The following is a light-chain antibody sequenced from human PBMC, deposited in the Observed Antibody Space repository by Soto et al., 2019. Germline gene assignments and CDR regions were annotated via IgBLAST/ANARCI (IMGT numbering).Light chain of an antibody. V-gene: IGKV3-20*01. J-gene: IGKJ4*01. CDR2: DAS. Sequence: EIVLTQSPGTLSLSPGERATLSCRASQSVWNNYLAWYQQKPGQAPRLLIYDASSRATGIPDRFSGSGSGTEFTLTVNRLEPEDFAVYYCQQYGTAPLLAFGGGTRVEIK. CDR1: QSVWNNY. CDR3: QQYGTAPLLA.